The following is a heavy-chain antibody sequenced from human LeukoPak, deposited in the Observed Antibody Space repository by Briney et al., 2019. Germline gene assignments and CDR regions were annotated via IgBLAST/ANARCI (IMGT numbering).Heavy chain of an antibody. V-gene: IGHV4-39*02. Sequence: NPSETLSLTCTVSGVSITSSSYYWGWIRQSPGKGPEWIGSIHYGANTYRNPSLKSRVTISMDTSKNHFSLSLSSVTAADTAVYYCARNDAKMVTVDYWGQGTLVTVSS. CDR3: ARNDAKMVTVDY. CDR1: GVSITSSSYY. CDR2: IHYGANT. J-gene: IGHJ4*02. D-gene: IGHD2-21*02.